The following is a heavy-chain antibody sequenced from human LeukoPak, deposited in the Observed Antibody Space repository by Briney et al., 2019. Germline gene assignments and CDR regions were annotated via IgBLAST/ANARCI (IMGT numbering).Heavy chain of an antibody. D-gene: IGHD6-13*01. V-gene: IGHV4-59*01. CDR1: GGSISTYY. CDR2: IYYSGST. CDR3: ARDSSYSSSWSNWFDP. J-gene: IGHJ5*02. Sequence: SETLSLTCTVSGGSISTYYWSWIRQPPGKGLEWIGYIYYSGSTNYNPSLKSRVTISVDTSKNQFSLKLSSVTAADTAVYYCARDSSYSSSWSNWFDPWGQGTLVTVSS.